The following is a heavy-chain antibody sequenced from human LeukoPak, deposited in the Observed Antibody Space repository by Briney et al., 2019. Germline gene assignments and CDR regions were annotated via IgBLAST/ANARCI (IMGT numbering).Heavy chain of an antibody. CDR1: GLTFSIYS. Sequence: PGGSLRLSCAASGLTFSIYSMNWVRQAPGKGLEWVSSISSSSSYIYYADSVKGRFTISRDNAKNSLYLQMNSMRAEDTAVYDCAELGITMIGGVWGKGTTVTISS. V-gene: IGHV3-21*01. D-gene: IGHD3-10*02. CDR2: ISSSSSYI. J-gene: IGHJ6*04. CDR3: AELGITMIGGV.